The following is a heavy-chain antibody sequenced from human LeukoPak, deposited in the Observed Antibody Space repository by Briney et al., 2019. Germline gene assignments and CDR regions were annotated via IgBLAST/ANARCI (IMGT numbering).Heavy chain of an antibody. J-gene: IGHJ4*02. CDR3: ARHASVSGNWPRPLDY. Sequence: MTSETLSLTCTVSGGSISSSSYYWGRVRQPPGKGLEWIANIYYSGSTYYSPSLRSRVTISVDTSKNQFSLKLTSVTAADTAVYYCARHASVSGNWPRPLDYWGQGSLVTVSS. CDR2: IYYSGST. D-gene: IGHD3-3*01. CDR1: GGSISSSSYY. V-gene: IGHV4-39*01.